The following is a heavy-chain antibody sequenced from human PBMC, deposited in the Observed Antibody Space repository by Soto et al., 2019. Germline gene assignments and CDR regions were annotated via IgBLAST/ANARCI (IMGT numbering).Heavy chain of an antibody. J-gene: IGHJ4*02. D-gene: IGHD3-10*01. CDR1: SVPISEYS. Sequence: SETLSLTCSVSSVPISEYSWSWVRQSPGKGLEWIGKYFDGGRTMYNPSLKSRVTISVDASKILFSLELSSVTAADTSVYHCARGGSMIRGRNFFDAWGQGVPVTVSS. CDR3: ARGGSMIRGRNFFDA. V-gene: IGHV4-59*12. CDR2: YFDGGRT.